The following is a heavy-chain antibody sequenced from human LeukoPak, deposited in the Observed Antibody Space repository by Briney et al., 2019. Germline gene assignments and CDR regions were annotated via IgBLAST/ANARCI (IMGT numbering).Heavy chain of an antibody. CDR3: ARVGSYGGITFDY. D-gene: IGHD4-23*01. CDR2: IKQDGSEK. CDR1: GFTFSSYW. V-gene: IGHV3-7*01. Sequence: GGSLRLSCAASGFTFSSYWMSWVRQAPGKWLEWVANIKQDGSEKYYVDSAKGRFTISRDNAKNSLYLQMNSLRAEDTAVYYCARVGSYGGITFDYWGQGTLVTVSS. J-gene: IGHJ4*02.